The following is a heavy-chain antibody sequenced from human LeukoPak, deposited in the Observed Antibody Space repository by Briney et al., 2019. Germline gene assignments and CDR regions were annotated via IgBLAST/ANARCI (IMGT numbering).Heavy chain of an antibody. Sequence: HPGGSLRLSCAASGFTFSSYSMNWVRQAPGKGLEWVSYISSSSSTIYYADSVKGRFTISRDNAKNSLYLQMNSLRAEDTAVYYCARDTSWTVGSGNGLDVWGKGTTVTVSS. CDR1: GFTFSSYS. CDR2: ISSSSSTI. V-gene: IGHV3-48*01. D-gene: IGHD3-10*01. CDR3: ARDTSWTVGSGNGLDV. J-gene: IGHJ6*04.